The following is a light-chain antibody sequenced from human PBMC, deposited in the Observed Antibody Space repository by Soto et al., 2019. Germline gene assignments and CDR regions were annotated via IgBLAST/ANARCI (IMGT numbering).Light chain of an antibody. Sequence: DIQMTQSPSSLSASVGDRVTITGRASQSISSYLNWYQQKPGKAPKLLIYTASSLQSGVPSRFSGSGSGTDFTLTISSLQPEDFATYYCQQSYSSRPFGQGTKVEIK. CDR2: TAS. V-gene: IGKV1-39*01. CDR1: QSISSY. J-gene: IGKJ1*01. CDR3: QQSYSSRP.